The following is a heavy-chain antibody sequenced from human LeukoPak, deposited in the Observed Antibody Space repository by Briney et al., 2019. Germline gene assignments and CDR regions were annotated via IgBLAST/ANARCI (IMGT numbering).Heavy chain of an antibody. J-gene: IGHJ3*02. V-gene: IGHV1-2*02. CDR1: GYTFTGYY. D-gene: IGHD1-26*01. CDR3: ARASDSYDAFDI. Sequence: GASVKVSCKASGYTFTGYYMHWVRQAPGQGLEWMGWINPNSGGTNYAQKFQGRVTMTRDMSTSTVYMELSSLRSEDTAVYYCARASDSYDAFDIWGQGTMVTVSS. CDR2: INPNSGGT.